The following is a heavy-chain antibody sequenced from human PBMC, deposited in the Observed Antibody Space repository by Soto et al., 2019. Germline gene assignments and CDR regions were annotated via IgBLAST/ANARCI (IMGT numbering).Heavy chain of an antibody. V-gene: IGHV3-15*07. Sequence: EVQLVESGGGLVKPGGSLRLSCAASGFTFSDAWMNWVRQVPGKGLEWVGHIKSKGAGGTTDYAAPVKGRFSISRDDSINSVWLQMNSLKTEDTALYYCARENPGYSRGVDAWGQGTLVTVSS. CDR1: GFTFSDAW. D-gene: IGHD5-12*01. J-gene: IGHJ5*02. CDR2: IKSKGAGGTT. CDR3: ARENPGYSRGVDA.